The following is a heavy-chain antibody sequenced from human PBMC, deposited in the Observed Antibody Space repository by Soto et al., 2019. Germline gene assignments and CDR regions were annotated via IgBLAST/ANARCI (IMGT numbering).Heavy chain of an antibody. V-gene: IGHV4-31*03. J-gene: IGHJ4*02. CDR2: IYYSGST. CDR1: GGSISSGGYY. CDR3: ARIHASGYYLYYFDY. D-gene: IGHD3-22*01. Sequence: PSETLSLTCTVSGGSISSGGYYWSWIRQHPGKGLEWIGYIYYSGSTYYNPSLKSRVTISVDTSKNQFSLKLSSVTAADTAVYYCARIHASGYYLYYFDYWGQGTLVTV.